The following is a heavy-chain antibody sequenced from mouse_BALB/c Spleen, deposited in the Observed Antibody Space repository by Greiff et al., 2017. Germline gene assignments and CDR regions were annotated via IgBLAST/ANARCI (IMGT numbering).Heavy chain of an antibody. J-gene: IGHJ3*01. CDR3: ARGELGRFAY. Sequence: EVHLVESGGGLVKPGGSLKLSCAASGFTFSSYAMSWVRQSPEKRLEWVAEISSGGSYTYYPDTVTGRFTISRDNAKNTLYLEMSSLRSEDTAMYYCARGELGRFAYWGQGTLVTVSA. V-gene: IGHV5-9-4*01. CDR1: GFTFSSYA. D-gene: IGHD4-1*01. CDR2: ISSGGSYT.